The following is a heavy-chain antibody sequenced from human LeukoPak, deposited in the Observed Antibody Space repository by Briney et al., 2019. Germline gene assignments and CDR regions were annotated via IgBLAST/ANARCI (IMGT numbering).Heavy chain of an antibody. D-gene: IGHD3-10*01. J-gene: IGHJ4*02. CDR2: ISASSDST. V-gene: IGHV3-23*01. CDR1: GFTFSSYA. Sequence: QPGGSLRLSCAASGFTFSSYAMTWVRQAPGKGLEWVSSISASSDSTYYADSVKGRFTISRDYAKNSLYLQMNSLRVEDTAVYYCAKVAKYYYGPETYYFFEQWGQGTPVTASS. CDR3: AKVAKYYYGPETYYFFEQ.